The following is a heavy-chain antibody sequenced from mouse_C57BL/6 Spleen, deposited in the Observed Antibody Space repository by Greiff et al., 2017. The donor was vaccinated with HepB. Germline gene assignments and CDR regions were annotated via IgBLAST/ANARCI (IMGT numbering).Heavy chain of an antibody. V-gene: IGHV1-15*01. CDR3: TRHDLDYEGHYYYAMDY. CDR1: GYTFTDYE. D-gene: IGHD1-1*01. J-gene: IGHJ4*01. Sequence: QVHVKQSGAELVRPGASVTLSCKASGYTFTDYEMHWVKQTPVHGLEWIGAIDPETGGTAYNQKFKGKAILTADKSSSTAYMELRSLTSEDSAVYYCTRHDLDYEGHYYYAMDYWGQGTSVTVSS. CDR2: IDPETGGT.